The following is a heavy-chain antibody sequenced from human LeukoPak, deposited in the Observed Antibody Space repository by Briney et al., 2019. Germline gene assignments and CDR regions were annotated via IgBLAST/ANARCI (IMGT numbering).Heavy chain of an antibody. CDR2: INHSGGT. Sequence: SETLSLTCAVYGGSFSAYYWGWIRQPPGKGLEWIGEINHSGGTNYNPTLQSRVTILVDTSKNQFSLRLSSVTAADTAVYYCATERRYSSGRWDYYFDNWGQGILVTVSS. V-gene: IGHV4-34*01. J-gene: IGHJ4*02. CDR1: GGSFSAYY. CDR3: ATERRYSSGRWDYYFDN. D-gene: IGHD6-19*01.